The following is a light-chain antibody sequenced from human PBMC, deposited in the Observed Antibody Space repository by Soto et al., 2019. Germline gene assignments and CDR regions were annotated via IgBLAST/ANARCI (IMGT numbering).Light chain of an antibody. CDR3: QEYNRWPPEFI. CDR1: QTAYKN. CDR2: AAS. Sequence: ELEMTQSPASLSASPGETVTLSCRATQTAYKNLAWYQQKPGQPPRLLIFAASTRAPGLPARFSGSGSGTEFTLTISILQSEDSAIYYCQEYNRWPPEFIFGPGTRLEIK. J-gene: IGKJ2*01. V-gene: IGKV3-15*01.